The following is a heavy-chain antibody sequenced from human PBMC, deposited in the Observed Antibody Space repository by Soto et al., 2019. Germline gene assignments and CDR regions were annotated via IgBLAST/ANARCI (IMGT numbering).Heavy chain of an antibody. CDR2: INAGNGNT. J-gene: IGHJ6*02. CDR3: AREGILRRYCSSTSCYAYYYGMDV. Sequence: VASVKVSCKASGYTFTSYAMHWVRQAPGQRLEWMGWINAGNGNTKYSQKFQGRVTITRDTSASTAYMELSSLRSEDTAVYYCAREGILRRYCSSTSCYAYYYGMDVWGQGTTVTVSS. D-gene: IGHD2-2*01. V-gene: IGHV1-3*01. CDR1: GYTFTSYA.